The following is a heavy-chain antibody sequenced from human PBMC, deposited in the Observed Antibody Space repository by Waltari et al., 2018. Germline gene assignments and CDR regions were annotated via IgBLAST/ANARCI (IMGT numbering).Heavy chain of an antibody. J-gene: IGHJ6*02. CDR3: VRLEDCSGPGGNCYSGDSFALDV. V-gene: IGHV4-34*02. CDR2: INHNGNR. CDR1: GGSFSGYY. Sequence: QVQLQQWGAGQLQPSETLSLTCAFFGGSFSGYYWGWIRQPPGKGLEWIGEINHNGNRNYNPSLRSRITMLLDTSRSQFSLKVNSVTAADTAVYYCVRLEDCSGPGGNCYSGDSFALDVWGQGTTVTVSS. D-gene: IGHD2-21*02.